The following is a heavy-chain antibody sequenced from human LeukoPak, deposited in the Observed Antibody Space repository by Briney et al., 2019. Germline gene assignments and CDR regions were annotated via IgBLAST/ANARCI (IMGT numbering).Heavy chain of an antibody. D-gene: IGHD1-1*01. CDR3: VRDGDAEVELDY. CDR1: GFTFSSYW. CDR2: INSDGSST. J-gene: IGHJ4*02. V-gene: IGHV3-74*01. Sequence: GGSLRLSCAASGFTFSSYWMHWVRQAPGKGLVWVSRINSDGSSTSYADSVKGRFTISRDNAKNTLYLQMNSLRGEDTAVYYCVRDGDAEVELDYWGQGTLVTVSS.